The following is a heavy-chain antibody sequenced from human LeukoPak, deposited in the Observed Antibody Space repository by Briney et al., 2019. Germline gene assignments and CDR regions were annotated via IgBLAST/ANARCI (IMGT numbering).Heavy chain of an antibody. CDR3: ARDYSMSVGYPDAAYYYYMDV. D-gene: IGHD5-18*01. CDR2: INTNTGNP. V-gene: IGHV7-4-1*02. J-gene: IGHJ6*03. CDR1: GYSFTSYY. Sequence: ASVKVSCKASGYSFTSYYMHWVRQAPGQGLEWMGWINTNTGNPTYAQGFTGRFVFSLDTSVSTAYLQISSLKAEDTAVYYCARDYSMSVGYPDAAYYYYMDVWGKGTTVTVSS.